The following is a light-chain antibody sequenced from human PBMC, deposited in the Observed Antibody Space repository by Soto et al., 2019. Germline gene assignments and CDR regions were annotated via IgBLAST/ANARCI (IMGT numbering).Light chain of an antibody. CDR3: SSYTGSNNYV. Sequence: QSALTQPPSASGSPGQSVTISCTGTSSDVGGYNYVSWYQQHPGKAPKLMIYEVSKRPSGVPDRFSGSKSDNTASLTVSGLQAEDEADYYCSSYTGSNNYVFGTGNKVTVL. J-gene: IGLJ1*01. V-gene: IGLV2-8*01. CDR2: EVS. CDR1: SSDVGGYNY.